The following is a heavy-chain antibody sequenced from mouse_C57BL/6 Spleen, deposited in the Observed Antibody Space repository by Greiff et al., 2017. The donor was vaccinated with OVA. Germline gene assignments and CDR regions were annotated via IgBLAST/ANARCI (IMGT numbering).Heavy chain of an antibody. D-gene: IGHD2-3*01. J-gene: IGHJ2*01. Sequence: VQLQQPGAELVMPGASVKMSCKTSGYTFTSYWMHWVKQRPGQGLEWIGAIYPGNSDTSYNQKFKGKAKLTAVTSASTAYMELSSLTNEDSAVYYCTRCDYDGYYFDYWGQGTTLTVSS. V-gene: IGHV1-5*01. CDR2: IYPGNSDT. CDR3: TRCDYDGYYFDY. CDR1: GYTFTSYW.